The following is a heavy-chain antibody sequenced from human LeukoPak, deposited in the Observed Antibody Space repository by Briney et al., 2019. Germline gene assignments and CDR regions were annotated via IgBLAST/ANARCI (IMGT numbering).Heavy chain of an antibody. CDR1: GGSLSGYY. J-gene: IGHJ3*02. CDR3: ARYRNLALVTNGIDI. Sequence: PSETLSLTCAVYGGSLSGYYWSWIRQPPGKGLEWIGEINHSGSTNYNPSLKTRVTISVDTSKNQFSLKLNSVTAADTAVYYCARYRNLALVTNGIDIWGQGRMVTVSS. D-gene: IGHD2-8*01. CDR2: INHSGST. V-gene: IGHV4-34*01.